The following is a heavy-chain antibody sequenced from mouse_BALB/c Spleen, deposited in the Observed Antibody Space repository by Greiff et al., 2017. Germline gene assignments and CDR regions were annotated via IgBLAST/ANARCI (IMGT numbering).Heavy chain of an antibody. CDR1: GYSITSDYA. CDR3: ARSGTMITTVFAY. V-gene: IGHV3-2*02. J-gene: IGHJ3*01. Sequence: VQLQQSGPGLVKPSQSLSLTCTVTGYSITSDYAWNWIRQFPGNKLEWMGYISYSGSTSYNPSLKSRISITRDTSKNQFFLQLNSVTTEDTATYYCARSGTMITTVFAYWGQGTLVTVSA. CDR2: ISYSGST. D-gene: IGHD2-4*01.